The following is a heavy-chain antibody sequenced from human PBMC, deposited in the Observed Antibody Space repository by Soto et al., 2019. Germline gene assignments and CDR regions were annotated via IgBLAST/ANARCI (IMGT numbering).Heavy chain of an antibody. CDR2: IYDSGST. CDR1: GGSISSGGYY. V-gene: IGHV4-31*03. Sequence: QVQLQESGPRLVKPSQTLALTCTVSGGSISSGGYYWSWIRQHPGKGLEWIGDIYDSGSTSYHPSIKGRVTISVDTSKNQFTLKLSSVTGADTAVYYCARATILLWFGELSQYYFDYWGQGTLVTVSS. CDR3: ARATILLWFGELSQYYFDY. D-gene: IGHD3-10*01. J-gene: IGHJ4*02.